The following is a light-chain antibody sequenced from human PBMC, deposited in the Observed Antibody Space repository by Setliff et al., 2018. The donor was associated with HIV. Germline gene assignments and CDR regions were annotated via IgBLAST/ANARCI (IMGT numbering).Light chain of an antibody. CDR1: SSVIGTYKL. V-gene: IGLV2-23*02. Sequence: QSALAQPASVSGSPGQSISISCTGTSSVIGTYKLVSWYQQHPGKAPRLMIYEVTKRPSGVSNRFSGSKSGNTASLTISGLQSEDDADYYCCSYAGSNTFVFGTGTKVTVL. J-gene: IGLJ1*01. CDR3: CSYAGSNTFV. CDR2: EVT.